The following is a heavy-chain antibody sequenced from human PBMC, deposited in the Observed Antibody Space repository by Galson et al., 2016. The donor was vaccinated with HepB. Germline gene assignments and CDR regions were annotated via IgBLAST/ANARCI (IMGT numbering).Heavy chain of an antibody. J-gene: IGHJ6*04. CDR3: ARDLSVAGLGYYNNGMDV. V-gene: IGHV4-61*01. CDR2: IYYSGST. D-gene: IGHD6-19*01. Sequence: SETLSLTCTVSGGSISSDIYYWGWIRQPPEKGLEWIGYIYYSGSTNYSPSLKSRVTISLDTSKNQFSLKLTSVTAADTAVYYCARDLSVAGLGYYNNGMDVWGKGITVTVSS. CDR1: GGSISSDIYY.